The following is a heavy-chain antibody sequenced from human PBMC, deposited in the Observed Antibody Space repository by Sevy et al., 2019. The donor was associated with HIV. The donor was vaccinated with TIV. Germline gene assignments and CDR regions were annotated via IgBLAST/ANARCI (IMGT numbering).Heavy chain of an antibody. CDR3: ARGGYYYDNDAYYAHYW. V-gene: IGHV3-33*01. J-gene: IGHJ4*02. D-gene: IGHD3-22*01. CDR2: IWSDGAYQ. Sequence: GGSLRLSCAATGFTFSNYAMHWVRQAPGKGMEWVAIIWSDGAYQYHGDSVKGRFTISRDNSKNTLYLQMNNVRVEDTAVYYCARGGYYYDNDAYYAHYWGGQGTLVAVSS. CDR1: GFTFSNYA.